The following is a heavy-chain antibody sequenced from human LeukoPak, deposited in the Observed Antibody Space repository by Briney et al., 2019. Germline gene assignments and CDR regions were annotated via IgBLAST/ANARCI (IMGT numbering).Heavy chain of an antibody. V-gene: IGHV1-3*03. CDR1: GYTFTNYA. J-gene: IGHJ4*02. Sequence: ASVKVSCKTSGYTFTNYAMHWVRQAPGQTIQWLAWINPADGYTRYSQHFQDRVTVSSDTSADTAYMELSSLRSEDKAIYYCAIRDGHTDHWGQGTLVTVSS. CDR2: INPADGYT. D-gene: IGHD5-24*01. CDR3: AIRDGHTDH.